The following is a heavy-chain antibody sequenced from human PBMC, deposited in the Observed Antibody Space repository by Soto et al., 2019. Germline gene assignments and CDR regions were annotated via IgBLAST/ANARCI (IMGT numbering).Heavy chain of an antibody. CDR2: IWYDGSNK. CDR3: ARVGAPYYDFWSGYYSPTYYYYYMDV. D-gene: IGHD3-3*01. CDR1: GFTFSSYG. J-gene: IGHJ6*03. V-gene: IGHV3-33*01. Sequence: PGGSLRISCAASGFTFSSYGMHWVRQAPGKGLEWVAVIWYDGSNKYYADSVKGRFTISRDNSKNTLYLQMNSLRAEDTAVYYCARVGAPYYDFWSGYYSPTYYYYYMDVWGKGTTVTVSS.